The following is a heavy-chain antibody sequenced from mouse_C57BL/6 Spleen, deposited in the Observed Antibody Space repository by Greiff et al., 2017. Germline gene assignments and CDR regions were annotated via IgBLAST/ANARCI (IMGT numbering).Heavy chain of an antibody. D-gene: IGHD1-1*01. CDR2: IYPGGGYT. V-gene: IGHV1-63*01. CDR1: GYTFTNYW. J-gene: IGHJ1*03. CDR3: ARGYYDWYFDG. Sequence: QVQLQQSGAELVRPGTSVKMSCKASGYTFTNYWIGWAKQRPGHGLEWIGDIYPGGGYTNYNEKFKGKAPLTADKSSSTAYMQFSSLTSEDSAIYYCARGYYDWYFDGWGTGTTVTVSS.